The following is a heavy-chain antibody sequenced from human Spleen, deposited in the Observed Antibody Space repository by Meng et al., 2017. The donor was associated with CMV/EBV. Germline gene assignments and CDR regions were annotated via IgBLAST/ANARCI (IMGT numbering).Heavy chain of an antibody. CDR1: GFTFSSYS. CDR3: AGRIAVAGSGGKRHWFDP. J-gene: IGHJ5*02. D-gene: IGHD6-19*01. CDR2: ISSSSSYI. V-gene: IGHV3-21*01. Sequence: ETLSLTCAASGFTFSSYSMNWVRQAPGKGLEWVSSISSSSSYIYYADSVKGRFTISRDNAKNSLYLQMNSLRAEDTAVYYCAGRIAVAGSGGKRHWFDPWGQGTLVTVSS.